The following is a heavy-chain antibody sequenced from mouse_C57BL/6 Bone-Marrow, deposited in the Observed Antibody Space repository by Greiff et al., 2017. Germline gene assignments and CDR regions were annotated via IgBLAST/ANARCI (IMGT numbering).Heavy chain of an antibody. CDR1: GYTFTDYN. J-gene: IGHJ2*01. Sequence: EVQLQQSGPELVKPGASVKIPCKASGYTFTDYNMDWVKQSHGKSLEWIGDINPNNGGTIYNQKFKGKATLTVDKSSSIAYMELRSLTSEDTAVYYCAREDGYYLDYWGQGTTLTVSS. CDR3: AREDGYYLDY. D-gene: IGHD2-3*01. V-gene: IGHV1-18*01. CDR2: INPNNGGT.